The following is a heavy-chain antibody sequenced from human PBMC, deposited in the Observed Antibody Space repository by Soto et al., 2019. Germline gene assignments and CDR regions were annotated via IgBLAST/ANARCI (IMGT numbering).Heavy chain of an antibody. CDR2: INQDGSDK. V-gene: IGHV3-7*03. CDR3: VRGISTPGIDF. D-gene: IGHD2-15*01. J-gene: IGHJ4*02. CDR1: GFTFSSYW. Sequence: GGSLRLSCAASGFTFSSYWMNWVRQAPGKGLEWVANINQDGSDKSYVDSVKGRFTTSRDNAKNSLYLQMNSLRAEDTAVYYCVRGISTPGIDFWGQGTLVTVSS.